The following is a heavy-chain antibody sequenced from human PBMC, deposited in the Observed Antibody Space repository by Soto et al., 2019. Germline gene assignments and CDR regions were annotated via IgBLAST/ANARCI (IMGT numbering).Heavy chain of an antibody. J-gene: IGHJ4*02. D-gene: IGHD2-2*01. CDR3: ARTSRQYQSLRY. CDR2: IYSGGST. Sequence: EVNLLESGGGLIQPGGSLRLSCAASGFTVSSNYMSWVRQAPGKGLEWVSVIYSGGSTYYADSVKGRFTISRDNSKNTLYLQMNSLRAEDTAVYYCARTSRQYQSLRYWGQGTLVTVSS. CDR1: GFTVSSNY. V-gene: IGHV3-53*01.